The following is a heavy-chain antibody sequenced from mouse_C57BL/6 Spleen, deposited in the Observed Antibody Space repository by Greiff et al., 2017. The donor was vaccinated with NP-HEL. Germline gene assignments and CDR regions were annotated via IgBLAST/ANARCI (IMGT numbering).Heavy chain of an antibody. CDR3: ARWGTTVVAYYVDY. CDR1: GYAFRSYW. V-gene: IGHV1-80*01. Sequence: VHLVESGAELVKPGASVKISCKASGYAFRSYWMNWVKQRPGKGLEWIGQIYPGDGDTNYNGKFKGKATLTADKSSSTAYMQLSSLTSEDSAVYFCARWGTTVVAYYVDYWGQGTTLTVSS. D-gene: IGHD1-1*01. CDR2: IYPGDGDT. J-gene: IGHJ2*01.